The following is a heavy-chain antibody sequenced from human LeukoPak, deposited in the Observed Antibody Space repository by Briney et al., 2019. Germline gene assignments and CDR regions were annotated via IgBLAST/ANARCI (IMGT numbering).Heavy chain of an antibody. D-gene: IGHD7-27*01. CDR2: INHSGST. Sequence: SETLSLTCAVYGGSFSGYYWSWIRQPPGKGLEWIGEINHSGSTNYNPSLKSRVTISVDTSKNQFSLKLSSVTAADTAVYYCARGLGIFDYWGQGTLVTVSS. V-gene: IGHV4-34*01. J-gene: IGHJ4*02. CDR3: ARGLGIFDY. CDR1: GGSFSGYY.